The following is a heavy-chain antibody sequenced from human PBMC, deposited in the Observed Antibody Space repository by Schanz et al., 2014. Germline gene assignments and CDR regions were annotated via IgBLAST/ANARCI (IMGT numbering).Heavy chain of an antibody. CDR2: ISSGGTTI. Sequence: EVQLVESGGGLVQPGESLRLSCAVSGFSFSSYSMSWVRQAPGKGLEWIAYISSGGTTIYYADSVKGRFTISRDNAKSSLYLQMNSLRDEDTAVYYCARVGGTYYDFWSGVPPTVMHDGFDIWGQGTMVTVS. D-gene: IGHD3-3*01. CDR3: ARVGGTYYDFWSGVPPTVMHDGFDI. J-gene: IGHJ3*02. V-gene: IGHV3-48*02. CDR1: GFSFSSYS.